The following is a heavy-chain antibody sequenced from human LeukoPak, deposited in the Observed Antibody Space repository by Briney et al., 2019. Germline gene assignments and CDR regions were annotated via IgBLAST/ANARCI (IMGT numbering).Heavy chain of an antibody. CDR3: AKDRGVIRPLDY. D-gene: IGHD3-16*02. J-gene: IGHJ4*02. CDR2: ISGSGGST. CDR1: GFTFSSYA. V-gene: IGHV3-23*01. Sequence: GGSLRLSCAASGFTFSSYAMSWVRQAPGKGLEWVSAISGSGGSTYYADSVKGRFTVSRDNSKNTLYLQMNSLRAEDTAVCYCAKDRGVIRPLDYWGQGTLVTVSS.